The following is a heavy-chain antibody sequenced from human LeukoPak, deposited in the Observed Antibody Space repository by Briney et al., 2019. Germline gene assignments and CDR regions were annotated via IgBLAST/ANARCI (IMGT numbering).Heavy chain of an antibody. CDR1: GYTLSELS. J-gene: IGHJ4*02. Sequence: GASVKVSCKVSGYTLSELSMHWVRQAPGKGLEWMGGFDPEDGETIYAQKFQGRVTMTEDTSTDTAYMELSSLRSEDTAVYCCATGGTAVVYYFHYWGQGTLVTVSS. CDR3: ATGGTAVVYYFHY. CDR2: FDPEDGET. V-gene: IGHV1-24*01. D-gene: IGHD5-18*01.